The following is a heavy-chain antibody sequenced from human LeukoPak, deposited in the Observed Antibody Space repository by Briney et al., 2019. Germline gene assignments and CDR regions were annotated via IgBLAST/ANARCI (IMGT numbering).Heavy chain of an antibody. V-gene: IGHV1-8*03. CDR1: GYTFTSYD. D-gene: IGHD3-22*01. J-gene: IGHJ4*02. Sequence: GASVKVSCKASGYTFTSYDINWVRQATGQGLEWMGWMNPNSGNTGYAQKFQGRVTITRNTSISTAYMELSSLRSEDTAVYYCARGYDSSGYYYFISYYFDYWGQGTLVTVSS. CDR2: MNPNSGNT. CDR3: ARGYDSSGYYYFISYYFDY.